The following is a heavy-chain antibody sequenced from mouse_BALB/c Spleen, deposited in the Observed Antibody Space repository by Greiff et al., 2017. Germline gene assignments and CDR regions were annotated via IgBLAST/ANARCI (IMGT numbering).Heavy chain of an antibody. CDR2: ISYSGST. V-gene: IGHV3-2*02. Sequence: EVQLQESGPGLVKPSQSLSLTCTVTGYSITSDYAWNWIRQFPGNKLEWMGYISYSGSTSYNPSLKSRISITRDTSKNQFFLQLNSVTTEDTATYYCGRIDGNYGYWGQGTTLTVSS. CDR1: GYSITSDYA. CDR3: GRIDGNYGY. J-gene: IGHJ2*01. D-gene: IGHD2-1*01.